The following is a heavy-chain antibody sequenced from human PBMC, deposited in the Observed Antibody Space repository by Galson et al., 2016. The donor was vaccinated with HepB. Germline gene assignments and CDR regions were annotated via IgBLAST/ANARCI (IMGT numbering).Heavy chain of an antibody. V-gene: IGHV3-43*01. J-gene: IGHJ4*02. Sequence: SLRLSCAASGFTFSSYAMHWVRQAPGKGLEWVSLIGWDGNRRDYADSAKGRFVISRDNRKNYLYLEMNSLRTEDTALYYCAKALMYDYDSSGWALGQWGRGTLVSVSS. CDR2: IGWDGNRR. CDR1: GFTFSSYA. D-gene: IGHD3-22*01. CDR3: AKALMYDYDSSGWALGQ.